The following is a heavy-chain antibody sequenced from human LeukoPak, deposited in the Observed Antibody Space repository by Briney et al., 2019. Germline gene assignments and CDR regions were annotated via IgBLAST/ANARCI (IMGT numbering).Heavy chain of an antibody. CDR2: VNPNRGHT. Sequence: ASVKVSYKASGYTITSYDLNCVRQAPEPGQGSGGWVNPNRGHTGYAQKFQGRVTMTRNTSITTAYMELSGLTSEDTAVYYCARGAPGSYCSGGSCPYFDYWGQGTLVSVSS. J-gene: IGHJ4*02. CDR3: ARGAPGSYCSGGSCPYFDY. CDR1: GYTITSYD. D-gene: IGHD2-15*01. V-gene: IGHV1-8*01.